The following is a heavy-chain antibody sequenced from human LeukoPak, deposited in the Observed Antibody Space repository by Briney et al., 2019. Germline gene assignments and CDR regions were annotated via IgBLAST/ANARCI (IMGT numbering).Heavy chain of an antibody. J-gene: IGHJ3*02. D-gene: IGHD1-26*01. Sequence: ASVKVSCKVSGYTLTELSMHWVRQAPGKGLEWMGGFDPEDGETIYAQKFQGRVTMTEDTSTDTAYMELSSLRSEDTAVYYCATIFIGSYRYLAFDIWGQGTMVTVSS. V-gene: IGHV1-24*01. CDR1: GYTLTELS. CDR3: ATIFIGSYRYLAFDI. CDR2: FDPEDGET.